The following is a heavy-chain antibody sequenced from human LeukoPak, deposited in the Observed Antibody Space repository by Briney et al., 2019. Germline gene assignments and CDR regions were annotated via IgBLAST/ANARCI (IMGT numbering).Heavy chain of an antibody. CDR1: GFTFSSYA. Sequence: GGSLRLSCEASGFTFSSYAMHWVRQAPGKGLEWVAVISYDGSNKYYADSVKGRFTISRDNSKNTLYLQMNSLRAEDTAVYYCARGQLWSSRGGNWFYPWGQGTLVTVSS. CDR2: ISYDGSNK. V-gene: IGHV3-30-3*01. CDR3: ARGQLWSSRGGNWFYP. J-gene: IGHJ5*02. D-gene: IGHD5-18*01.